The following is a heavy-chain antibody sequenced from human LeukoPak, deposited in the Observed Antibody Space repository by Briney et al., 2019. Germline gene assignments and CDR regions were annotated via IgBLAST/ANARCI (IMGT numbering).Heavy chain of an antibody. J-gene: IGHJ4*02. D-gene: IGHD6-19*01. CDR3: ARHGWLGVGGWY. Sequence: SETLSLTCTVSGGSFSSYYWGWIRQSPGKGLEWIGSIYYSRSTYYNPSHKSRVTISVDTSKNQFSLELRSVTAADTAVYSCARHGWLGVGGWYWGQGTLVTVSS. CDR2: IYYSRST. V-gene: IGHV4-39*01. CDR1: GGSFSSYY.